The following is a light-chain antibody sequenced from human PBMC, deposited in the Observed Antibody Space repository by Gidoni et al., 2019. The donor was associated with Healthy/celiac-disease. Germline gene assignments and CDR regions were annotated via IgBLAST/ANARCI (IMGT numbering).Light chain of an antibody. Sequence: IVMTQSPATLSVSPGERATLSCRASQSAGNNLAWYHQKPGQAPRLLIYGASTRATGIPARFSGSGSGTEFTLTISSLQSEDFAVYYCQQYNNWPYTFGQGTKLEIK. CDR2: GAS. CDR3: QQYNNWPYT. J-gene: IGKJ2*01. V-gene: IGKV3-15*01. CDR1: QSAGNN.